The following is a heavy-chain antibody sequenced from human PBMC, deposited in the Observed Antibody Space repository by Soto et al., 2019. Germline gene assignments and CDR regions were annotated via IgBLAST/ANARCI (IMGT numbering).Heavy chain of an antibody. D-gene: IGHD1-26*01. V-gene: IGHV3-21*01. CDR2: ISSSSSYI. Sequence: EVQLVESGGGPVKPGGSLRLSCAASGFTFSSYSMNWVRQAPGKGLEWVSSISSSSSYIYYADSVKGRFTISRDNAKNSLYLQMNSLRAEDTAVYYCAREVGATTDYYYYGMDVWGQGTTVTVSS. CDR3: AREVGATTDYYYYGMDV. CDR1: GFTFSSYS. J-gene: IGHJ6*02.